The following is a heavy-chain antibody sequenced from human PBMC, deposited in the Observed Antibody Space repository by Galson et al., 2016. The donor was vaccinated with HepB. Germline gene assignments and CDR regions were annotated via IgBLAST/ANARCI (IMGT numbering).Heavy chain of an antibody. CDR2: IKSKTDGETK. Sequence: SLRLSCAASGFSCSNAWMTWVRQAPGKGLEWVGRIKSKTDGETKDYAAPVKGRFIISRDDSKNTLYRQMNSLKTEDTAVYYCTTGAHSSVWLYFHWGQGTLVTVSS. CDR3: TTGAHSSVWLYFH. CDR1: GFSCSNAW. J-gene: IGHJ4*02. V-gene: IGHV3-15*01. D-gene: IGHD6-19*01.